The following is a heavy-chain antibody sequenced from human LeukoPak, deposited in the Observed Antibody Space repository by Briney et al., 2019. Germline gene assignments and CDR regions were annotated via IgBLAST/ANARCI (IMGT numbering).Heavy chain of an antibody. D-gene: IGHD3-3*01. CDR1: GGTFSSYA. Sequence: SVKVSCKASGGTFSSYAISWVRQAPGQGLEWMGRIIPILGIANYAQKFQGRVTITADKSTSTAYMELSSLGSEDTAVYYCARGSNCDFWSGTNYDYWGQGTLVTVSS. CDR3: ARGSNCDFWSGTNYDY. J-gene: IGHJ4*02. CDR2: IIPILGIA. V-gene: IGHV1-69*04.